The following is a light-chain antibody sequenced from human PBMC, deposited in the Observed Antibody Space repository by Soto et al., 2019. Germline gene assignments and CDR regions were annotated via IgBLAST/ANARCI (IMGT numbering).Light chain of an antibody. J-gene: IGKJ2*01. V-gene: IGKV1-5*03. CDR2: EAS. CDR1: QNIYTY. Sequence: DIQMTQSPSTLSASVGDRVTLTCRARQNIYTYLAWYQQKPGKAPNLLIYEASKLESWVPSRFSASGSGTEFTLTISSLQHDDFGNYYCQQCHDDSYTFGPGTKLDIK. CDR3: QQCHDDSYT.